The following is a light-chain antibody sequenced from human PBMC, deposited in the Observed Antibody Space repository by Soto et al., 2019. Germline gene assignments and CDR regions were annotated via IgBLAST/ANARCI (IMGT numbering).Light chain of an antibody. CDR1: SSDVGSYNF. CDR3: ASYLTTSPLEV. V-gene: IGLV2-14*01. Sequence: QSVLTQPASVSGSPGQSITISCTGTSSDVGSYNFVSWYQQLPGKAPKLMIYEVSNRPSGVSNRFSGSKSGNTASLTISGLQAEDEADYYCASYLTTSPLEVFGTGTKVTVL. CDR2: EVS. J-gene: IGLJ1*01.